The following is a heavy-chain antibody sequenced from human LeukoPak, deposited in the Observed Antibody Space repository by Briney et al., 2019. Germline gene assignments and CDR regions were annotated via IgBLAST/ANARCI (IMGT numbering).Heavy chain of an antibody. V-gene: IGHV3-21*01. Sequence: GGSLRLSCAASGFTFSSYSMNWVRQAPGKGLEWVSSISSSSSYIYYADSVKGRFTISRDNAKNSLYLQMNSLRAEDTAVYYCARGGRGGSSSPHDYWGQGTLVTVSS. D-gene: IGHD6-13*01. CDR3: ARGGRGGSSSPHDY. J-gene: IGHJ4*02. CDR1: GFTFSSYS. CDR2: ISSSSSYI.